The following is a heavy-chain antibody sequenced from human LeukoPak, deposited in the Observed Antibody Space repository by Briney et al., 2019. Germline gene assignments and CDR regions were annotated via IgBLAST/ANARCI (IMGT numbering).Heavy chain of an antibody. D-gene: IGHD6-6*01. CDR1: GYTFTSNY. V-gene: IGHV1-46*01. CDR3: ARTRDYYYYMDV. CDR2: ISPSGGST. J-gene: IGHJ6*03. Sequence: ASVKVSCKAFGYTFTSNYMHWVRQAPGQGPEWMGVISPSGGSTTYAQKFQGRVTLTRDMSTSTDYLELSSLRAEDTALYHCARTRDYYYYMDVWGKGTTVTISS.